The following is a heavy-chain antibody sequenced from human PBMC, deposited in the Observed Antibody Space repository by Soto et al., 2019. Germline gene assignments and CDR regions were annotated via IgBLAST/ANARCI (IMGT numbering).Heavy chain of an antibody. CDR1: GYTFISYD. CDR2: MNPNTGDT. J-gene: IGHJ4*02. Sequence: QVQLVQSGAEVKKPGASVKVSCKASGYTFISYDINWVRQATGQGLEWMGWMNPNTGDTGYALKFPARVTMTRNTSINTANLELSSLRSDVTAVYFCARGDGYIFDYWGQGTLVTVSS. V-gene: IGHV1-8*01. CDR3: ARGDGYIFDY. D-gene: IGHD5-12*01.